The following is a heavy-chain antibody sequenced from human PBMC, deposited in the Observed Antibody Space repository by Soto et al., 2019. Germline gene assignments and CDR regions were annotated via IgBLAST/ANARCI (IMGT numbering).Heavy chain of an antibody. CDR2: IYSGGST. D-gene: IGHD5-12*01. V-gene: IGHV3-66*01. J-gene: IGHJ4*02. Sequence: GGSLRLSCAASGFTVSTKYMSWVRQAPGKGLEWVSVIYSGGSTFYADSVRGRFSISRDNARDSLYLQMNSLRDDDMAVYYCATVDGPTVTTMFFDYWGQGILVTVSS. CDR1: GFTVSTKY. CDR3: ATVDGPTVTTMFFDY.